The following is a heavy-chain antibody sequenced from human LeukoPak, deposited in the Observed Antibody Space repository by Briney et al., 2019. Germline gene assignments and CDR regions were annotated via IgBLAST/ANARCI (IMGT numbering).Heavy chain of an antibody. CDR3: ARQGGEYSTSYSDH. V-gene: IGHV4-4*09. Sequence: SETLSLTCTVSGGSISSFYWSWIRQPPGKGLEWIGNIYTSGTTNYNPSLKSRVTISIDTSKKQFSLNLSSVTAADTAVYYCARQGGEYSTSYSDHWGQGTLVTVSS. D-gene: IGHD2/OR15-2a*01. CDR2: IYTSGTT. CDR1: GGSISSFY. J-gene: IGHJ4*02.